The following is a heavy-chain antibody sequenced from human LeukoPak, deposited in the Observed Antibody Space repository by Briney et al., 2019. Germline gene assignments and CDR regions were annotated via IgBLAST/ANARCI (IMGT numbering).Heavy chain of an antibody. CDR2: INHSGST. Sequence: SETLSLTCAVYGGSFSGYYWSWIRQPPGKGLEWIGEINHSGSTNYNPSLKSRVTISVDTSKNQFSLKLSSVTAADTAVYYCARGPRGIVVDNNWFDPWGQGTLVTVSS. J-gene: IGHJ5*02. CDR3: ARGPRGIVVDNNWFDP. V-gene: IGHV4-34*01. CDR1: GGSFSGYY. D-gene: IGHD3-22*01.